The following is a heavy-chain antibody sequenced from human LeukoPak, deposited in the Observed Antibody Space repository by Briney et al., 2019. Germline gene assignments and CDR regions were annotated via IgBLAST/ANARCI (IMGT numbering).Heavy chain of an antibody. J-gene: IGHJ4*02. V-gene: IGHV4-39*07. CDR3: ARLGVIGRTFDY. CDR2: IYHDGST. CDR1: GGSISSSSYY. D-gene: IGHD1-14*01. Sequence: SSETLSLTCTVSGGSISSSSYYWGWIRQPPGEGLEWTATIYHDGSTYYNPSLKGRVIISLDTSKNQFSLTLTYVTAADTAVYYCARLGVIGRTFDYWGQGTLVTVSS.